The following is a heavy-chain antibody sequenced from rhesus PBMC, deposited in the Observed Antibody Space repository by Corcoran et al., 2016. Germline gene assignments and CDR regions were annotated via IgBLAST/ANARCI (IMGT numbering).Heavy chain of an antibody. V-gene: IGHV1-198*02. CDR2: IIPLVGIT. J-gene: IGHJ4*01. CDR3: ARVGYSGSWNAFSCDY. Sequence: QVQLVQSGAEVKKPGASVKVSCKASGFTFGSYAISWVRQAPGQGLEWMGVIIPLVGITNSAEKFQGRVTSTADTSTSTAYMELSSLRSEDTAVYYCARVGYSGSWNAFSCDYWGQGVLVTVSS. CDR1: GFTFGSYA. D-gene: IGHD6-25*01.